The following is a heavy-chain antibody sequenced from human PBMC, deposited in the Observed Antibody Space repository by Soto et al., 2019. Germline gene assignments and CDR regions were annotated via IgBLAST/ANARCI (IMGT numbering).Heavy chain of an antibody. J-gene: IGHJ4*02. V-gene: IGHV4-34*01. CDR2: INHSGST. CDR1: GASFSGYY. D-gene: IGHD2-8*02. CDR3: ARDKITGLFDY. Sequence: SDTLSLTSAVYGASFSGYYWTSIRQPPGTGLEWIGEINHSGSTNYNPHLKSRVTISVDTSKNQFSLKLTSVIAADTAVYYCARDKITGLFDYWGQGTLVTVSS.